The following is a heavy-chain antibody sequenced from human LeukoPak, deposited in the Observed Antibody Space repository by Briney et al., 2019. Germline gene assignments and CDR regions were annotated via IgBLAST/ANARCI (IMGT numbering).Heavy chain of an antibody. CDR1: GFTFSSYA. D-gene: IGHD2-2*01. CDR3: ASLGYCSSTSCRGWFDP. J-gene: IGHJ5*02. V-gene: IGHV3-30-3*01. Sequence: GRSLRLSCAASGFTFSSYAMPWVRQAPGKGLEWVAVISYDGSNKYYADSVKGRFTISRDNSKNTLYLQMNSLRAEDTAVYYCASLGYCSSTSCRGWFDPWGQGTLVTVSS. CDR2: ISYDGSNK.